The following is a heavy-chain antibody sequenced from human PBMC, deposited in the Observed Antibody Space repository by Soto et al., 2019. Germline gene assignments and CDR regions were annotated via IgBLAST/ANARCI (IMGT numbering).Heavy chain of an antibody. J-gene: IGHJ5*02. CDR1: GFPFTSSA. D-gene: IGHD2-8*01. CDR2: IVVGSGNT. V-gene: IGHV1-58*01. CDR3: EEALYGPQNWFDP. Sequence: SVKVSCTASGFPFTSSAVEWVRQARGQRLERIGWIVVGSGNTNYAQKFQERVTITRDMSTSTAYMELSSLRSEDTAVYYCEEALYGPQNWFDPWGQGTLVTVSS.